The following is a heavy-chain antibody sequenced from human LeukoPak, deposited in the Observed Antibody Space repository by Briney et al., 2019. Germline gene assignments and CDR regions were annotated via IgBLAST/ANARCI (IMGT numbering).Heavy chain of an antibody. CDR3: AKDQDRTNGVCYNNWFDP. V-gene: IGHV3-23*01. J-gene: IGHJ5*02. D-gene: IGHD2-8*01. Sequence: GGSLRLSCAASGFTFSIYAMSWVRQAPGKGLEWVSDISGSGGSTNYADSVKGRFTISRDNSKNTLYLQMNSLRAEDTAVYYCAKDQDRTNGVCYNNWFDPWGQGTLVTVSS. CDR2: ISGSGGST. CDR1: GFTFSIYA.